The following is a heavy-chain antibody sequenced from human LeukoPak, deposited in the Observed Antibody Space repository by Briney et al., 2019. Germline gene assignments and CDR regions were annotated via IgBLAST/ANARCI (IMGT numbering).Heavy chain of an antibody. CDR3: ARDRYSYGIDAFDI. D-gene: IGHD5-18*01. Sequence: GASVKVSCKASGYTFISYAMHWVRQAPGQRLEWMGWINAGNGNTKYSQKFQGRVTITRDTSASTAYMELSSLRSEDTAVYYCARDRYSYGIDAFDIWGQGTMVTVSS. CDR2: INAGNGNT. V-gene: IGHV1-3*01. CDR1: GYTFISYA. J-gene: IGHJ3*02.